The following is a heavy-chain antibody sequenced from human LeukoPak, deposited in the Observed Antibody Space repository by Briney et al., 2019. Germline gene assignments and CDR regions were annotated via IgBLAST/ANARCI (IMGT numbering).Heavy chain of an antibody. J-gene: IGHJ4*02. Sequence: PGGSLRLSCAASGFTFSSYWMSWVRQAPGKGLEWVANIKQDGSEKYYVDSVKGRFTISRDNAKNSLYLQMNSLRAEDTAVYYCARDLGRQLGEMFDYWGQGTLVTVSS. CDR1: GFTFSSYW. CDR3: ARDLGRQLGEMFDY. CDR2: IKQDGSEK. V-gene: IGHV3-7*01. D-gene: IGHD6-6*01.